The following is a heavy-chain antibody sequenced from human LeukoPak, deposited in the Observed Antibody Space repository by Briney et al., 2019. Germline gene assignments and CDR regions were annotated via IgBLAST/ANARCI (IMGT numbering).Heavy chain of an antibody. CDR2: IIANNGHT. CDR1: GHTLTSYG. CDR3: ARWYGSGTYYNEGFDP. J-gene: IGHJ5*02. D-gene: IGHD3-10*01. V-gene: IGHV1-18*04. Sequence: GASVKVSCKASGHTLTSYGITWVRQAPGQGLEWMGRIIANNGHTKYAEKLQGRVTMTTDTSTSTAYMELRSLRSDDTALYYCARWYGSGTYYNEGFDPWGQGTLVTVSS.